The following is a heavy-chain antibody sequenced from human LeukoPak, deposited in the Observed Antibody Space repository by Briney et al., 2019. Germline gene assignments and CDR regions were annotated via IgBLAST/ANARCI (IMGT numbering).Heavy chain of an antibody. J-gene: IGHJ3*02. Sequence: ASVKVSCKASGYTFTSYYMHWVRQAPGQGLEWMGIINPSGGSTSYAQKFQGRVTMTRDTSISTAYMELSRLRSDDTAVYYCARVGDGCSGGSCYSVDAFDIWGQGTMVTVSS. CDR2: INPSGGST. D-gene: IGHD2-15*01. V-gene: IGHV1-46*01. CDR1: GYTFTSYY. CDR3: ARVGDGCSGGSCYSVDAFDI.